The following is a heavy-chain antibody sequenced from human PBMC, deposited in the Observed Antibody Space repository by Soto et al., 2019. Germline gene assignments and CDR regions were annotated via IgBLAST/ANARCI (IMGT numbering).Heavy chain of an antibody. J-gene: IGHJ6*02. CDR2: MIPNSGHT. D-gene: IGHD3-10*01. CDR1: GYTFTTYD. CDR3: SRCSMCFGGYGMDV. Sequence: QVQLVQSGAEVKKPGASVKVSCKASGYTFTTYDINWVRQATGQGLEWMGWMIPNSGHTIYAQKFQGRVTGNRDLSRNTAYMELSSLRAEDTAVYYCSRCSMCFGGYGMDVWGQGTTVTVSS. V-gene: IGHV1-8*01.